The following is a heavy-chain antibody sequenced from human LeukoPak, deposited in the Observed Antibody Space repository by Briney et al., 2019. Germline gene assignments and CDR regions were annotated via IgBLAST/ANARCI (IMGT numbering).Heavy chain of an antibody. V-gene: IGHV4-59*08. Sequence: SETLSLTCTVSGGSISTYSWSWIRQPPGKGLEWIGYIYYSGSTDYNPSLKSRVTISVDTSQDQFSLRLSSVTAADTAVYYCATSTAYYYDSSGYALQHWGQGTLVTVSS. CDR3: ATSTAYYYDSSGYALQH. CDR1: GGSISTYS. J-gene: IGHJ1*01. CDR2: IYYSGST. D-gene: IGHD3-22*01.